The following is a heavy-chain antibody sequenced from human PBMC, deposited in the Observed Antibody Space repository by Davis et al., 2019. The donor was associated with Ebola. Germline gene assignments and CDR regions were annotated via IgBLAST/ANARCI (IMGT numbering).Heavy chain of an antibody. CDR1: GYSFSNFW. Sequence: GESLKISCKGSGYSFSNFWIAWVRQMPGKGLEWLGIIYPGDSDTRYSPSFEGQVTISVDRSITTAHLQWSSLKASDAAIYYCARQASLYGAIDYWGQGTLVTVSS. J-gene: IGHJ4*02. CDR3: ARQASLYGAIDY. D-gene: IGHD4/OR15-4a*01. CDR2: IYPGDSDT. V-gene: IGHV5-51*01.